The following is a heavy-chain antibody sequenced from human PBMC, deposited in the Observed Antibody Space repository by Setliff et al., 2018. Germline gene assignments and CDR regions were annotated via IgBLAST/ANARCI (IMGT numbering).Heavy chain of an antibody. CDR3: TRGRQNYYYMDV. J-gene: IGHJ6*03. Sequence: SETLSLTCTVSGGSVTSYYWSWIRQAAGKGLEWVGRISSNGRTNYNPSLEGRVSMSVDTSKNQISLHLTSMTTADMALYYCTRGRQNYYYMDVWGKGTTVTVS. CDR1: GGSVTSYY. V-gene: IGHV4-4*07. CDR2: ISSNGRT.